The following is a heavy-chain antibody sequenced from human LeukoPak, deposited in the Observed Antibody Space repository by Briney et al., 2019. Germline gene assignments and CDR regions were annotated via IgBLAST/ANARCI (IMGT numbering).Heavy chain of an antibody. CDR2: ISSSGSTI. Sequence: GGSLRPSCAASGFTFSDYYMSWIRQAPGKGLEWVSYISSSGSTIYYADSVKGRFTISRDNAKNSLYLQMNSLRAEDTAVYYCASYCSSTSCYPSDLGYWGQGTLVTVSS. CDR3: ASYCSSTSCYPSDLGY. D-gene: IGHD2-2*01. CDR1: GFTFSDYY. V-gene: IGHV3-11*04. J-gene: IGHJ4*02.